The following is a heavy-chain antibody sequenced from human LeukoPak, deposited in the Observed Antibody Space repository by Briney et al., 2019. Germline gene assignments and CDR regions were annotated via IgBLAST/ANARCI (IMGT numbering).Heavy chain of an antibody. CDR1: GGSISSGGYY. J-gene: IGHJ5*02. Sequence: SETLSLTCTVSGGSISSGGYYWRWIRQHPGKGLEWIGYIYYSGSTYYNPSLKSRVTISVDTSKNQFSLKLSSVTAADTAVYYCTSTSAEYENWFDPWGQGTLVTVSS. D-gene: IGHD2-2*01. CDR3: TSTSAEYENWFDP. CDR2: IYYSGST. V-gene: IGHV4-31*03.